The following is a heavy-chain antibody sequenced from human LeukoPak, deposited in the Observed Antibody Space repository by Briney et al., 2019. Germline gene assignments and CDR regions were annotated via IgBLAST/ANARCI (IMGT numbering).Heavy chain of an antibody. J-gene: IGHJ4*02. CDR1: RFTFSSYG. Sequence: GGSLRLSCAASRFTFSSYGMSWVRQAPGKGLEWVSAISGSGGSTYYADSVKGRFTISRDDSKNTLYLQMNSLRAEDTAVYYCAKTPRYSGYDLWVWGQGTLVTVSS. CDR2: ISGSGGST. CDR3: AKTPRYSGYDLWV. D-gene: IGHD5-12*01. V-gene: IGHV3-23*01.